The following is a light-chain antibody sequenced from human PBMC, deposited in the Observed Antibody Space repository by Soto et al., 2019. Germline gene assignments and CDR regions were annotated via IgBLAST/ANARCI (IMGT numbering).Light chain of an antibody. V-gene: IGLV1-47*01. CDR3: AAWDDSLSGYV. CDR1: SSNIGSNY. J-gene: IGLJ1*01. CDR2: RNN. Sequence: CVMTEPGKGVGTPGRRVIIYNSGSSSNIGSNYVYWYQQLPGTAPKLLIYRNNQRPSGVPDRFSGSKSGTSASLAISGLRSEDEADYYCAAWDDSLSGYVFGTGTKVTVL.